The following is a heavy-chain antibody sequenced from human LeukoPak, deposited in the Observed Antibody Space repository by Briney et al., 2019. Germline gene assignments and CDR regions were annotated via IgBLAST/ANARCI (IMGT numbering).Heavy chain of an antibody. D-gene: IGHD3-16*01. CDR3: ARDLAGYYFDY. V-gene: IGHV4-59*01. J-gene: IGHJ4*02. CDR1: GVSISSYY. Sequence: PSETLSLTCTVSGVSISSYYWSWIRQPPGKGLEWIGYIYYSGGNNYNPSLKSRVTISVDTSKNQFSLKLSSVTAADTAVYYCARDLAGYYFDYWGQGTLVTVSS. CDR2: IYYSGGN.